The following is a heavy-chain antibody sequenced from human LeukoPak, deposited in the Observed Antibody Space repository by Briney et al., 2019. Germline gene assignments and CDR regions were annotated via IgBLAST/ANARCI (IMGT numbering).Heavy chain of an antibody. D-gene: IGHD2-8*01. Sequence: PGGSLRLSCGVSGFTVSSYWMSWVRQAPGKGLEWVATIKQDGSEKYYMDSVKGRFTIARDDAKNSLYLQMNSLRAEDTAVYYCVRYCTIAIRSRRNFDYWGQGTLVTVSS. CDR2: IKQDGSEK. J-gene: IGHJ4*02. V-gene: IGHV3-7*01. CDR3: VRYCTIAIRSRRNFDY. CDR1: GFTVSSYW.